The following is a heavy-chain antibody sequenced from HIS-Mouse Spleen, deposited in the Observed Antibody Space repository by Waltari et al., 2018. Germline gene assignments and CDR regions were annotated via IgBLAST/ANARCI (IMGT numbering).Heavy chain of an antibody. V-gene: IGHV3-23*01. CDR1: GFTFSRYA. CDR2: ISGSGGST. D-gene: IGHD6-13*01. CDR3: CSSWYAEYFQH. Sequence: EVQLLESGGGLVQPGGSLRLSCAASGFTFSRYAMRWVRQAPGKGLEWVSAISGSGGSTYYADSVKGRFTISRDNSKNTLYLQMNSLRAEDTAVYYCCSSWYAEYFQHWGQGTLVTVSS. J-gene: IGHJ1*01.